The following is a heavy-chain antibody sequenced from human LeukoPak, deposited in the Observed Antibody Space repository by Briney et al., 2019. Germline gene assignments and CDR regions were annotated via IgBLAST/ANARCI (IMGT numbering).Heavy chain of an antibody. V-gene: IGHV3-21*01. Sequence: GGSLRLSCAASGFTVSSNYMSWVRQAPGKGLEWVSSISSSSSYIYYADSVKGRFTISRDNAKNSLYLQMNSLRAEDTAVYYCARVLAPAVPSFDYWGQGTLVTVSS. D-gene: IGHD5-12*01. CDR3: ARVLAPAVPSFDY. CDR2: ISSSSSYI. CDR1: GFTVSSNY. J-gene: IGHJ4*02.